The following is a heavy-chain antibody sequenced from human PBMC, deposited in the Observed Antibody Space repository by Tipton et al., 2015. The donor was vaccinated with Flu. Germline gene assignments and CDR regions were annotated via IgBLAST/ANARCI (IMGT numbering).Heavy chain of an antibody. CDR3: AVADGSGSFDY. J-gene: IGHJ4*02. Sequence: LRLSCTVSGGSISSYYWSWIRQPAGKGLEWIGRIYTSGSTNYNPSPKSRVTMSVDTSKNQFSLKLSSVTAADTAVYYCAVADGSGSFDYWGQGTLVTVSS. V-gene: IGHV4-4*07. CDR2: IYTSGST. D-gene: IGHD3-10*01. CDR1: GGSISSYY.